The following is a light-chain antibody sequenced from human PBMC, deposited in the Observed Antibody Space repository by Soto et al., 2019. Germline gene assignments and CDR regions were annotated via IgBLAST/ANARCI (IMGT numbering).Light chain of an antibody. Sequence: IQMTQSPSSLSASIGDRVTITCRASQSVSVFLNWFQQKPGRAPRLLIYSVSNLQSGVPSRFSGDGAGTDFTLTISNLQPEDFATCYCQQSYTSPPWTFGPGTKVEI. CDR1: QSVSVF. CDR2: SVS. V-gene: IGKV1-39*01. CDR3: QQSYTSPPWT. J-gene: IGKJ1*01.